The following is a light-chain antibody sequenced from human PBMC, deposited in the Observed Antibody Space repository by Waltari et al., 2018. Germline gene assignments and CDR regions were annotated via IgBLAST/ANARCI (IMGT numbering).Light chain of an antibody. CDR1: KSVRTN. CDR2: DSS. CDR3: QQYNDWPHT. Sequence: EIVVTQSPATLYVSPGERVTLSCRASKSVRTNLAWYQKKPGQAPRLLIYDSSTRATGFPARFSGSVSGTAFTLTISSLQSEDCAVYYCQQYNDWPHTFGQGTYVAIK. V-gene: IGKV3-15*01. J-gene: IGKJ2*01.